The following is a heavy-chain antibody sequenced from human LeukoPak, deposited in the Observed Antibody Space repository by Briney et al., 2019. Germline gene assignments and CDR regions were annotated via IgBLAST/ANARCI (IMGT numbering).Heavy chain of an antibody. V-gene: IGHV1-18*01. CDR2: ISAYNGNT. D-gene: IGHD2-2*01. CDR3: ARLSLPAAMYYYFYYMDV. J-gene: IGHJ6*03. Sequence: ASVKVSCKASGYTFTSYGISWVRQAPGQGLEWMGWISAYNGNTNYAQKLQGRVTMTTDTSTSTAYMELRSLRSDDTAVYYCARLSLPAAMYYYFYYMDVWGKGTTVTVSS. CDR1: GYTFTSYG.